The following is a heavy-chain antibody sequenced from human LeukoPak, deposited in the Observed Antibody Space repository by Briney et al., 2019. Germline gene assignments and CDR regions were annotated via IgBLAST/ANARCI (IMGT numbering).Heavy chain of an antibody. CDR1: GFTIYSNY. J-gene: IGHJ4*02. CDR3: LQFAY. D-gene: IGHD3-10*01. Sequence: GGSLRLSCTASGFTIYSNYICWVRRAPGKGLEWVSIIHNDDRTYYADSVKGRFTISRDNSKNTVYLQMNSLRVEDTAVYYCLQFAYWGQGTLVTVSS. CDR2: IHNDDRT. V-gene: IGHV3-66*01.